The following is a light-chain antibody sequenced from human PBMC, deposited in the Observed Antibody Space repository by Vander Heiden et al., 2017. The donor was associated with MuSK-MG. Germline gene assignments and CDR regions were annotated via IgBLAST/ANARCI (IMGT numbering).Light chain of an antibody. CDR3: SSYTSSSTFEV. Sequence: QSALTQPPSVSGSPGQSVTITCTGTSSEVGSYNRVSWYQQPPGTAPKLMIYEVSNRPSRVPDRFSGSKSGNTASLTISGLQAEDEADYYCSSYTSSSTFEVFGGGTKLTFL. J-gene: IGLJ2*01. V-gene: IGLV2-18*02. CDR2: EVS. CDR1: SSEVGSYNR.